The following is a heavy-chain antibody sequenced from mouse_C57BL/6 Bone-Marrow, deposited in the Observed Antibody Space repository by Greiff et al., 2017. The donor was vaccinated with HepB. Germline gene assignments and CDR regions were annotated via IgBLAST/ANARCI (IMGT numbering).Heavy chain of an antibody. CDR3: ARASSYLYYYAMDY. CDR2: ISDGGSYT. CDR1: GFTFSSYA. D-gene: IGHD1-1*01. Sequence: DVMLVESGGGLVKPGGSLKLSCAASGFTFSSYAMSWVRQTPEKRLEWVATISDGGSYTYYPDNVKGRFTISRDNAKNNLYLQMSHLKSEDTAMYYCARASSYLYYYAMDYWGQGTSVTVSS. J-gene: IGHJ4*01. V-gene: IGHV5-4*03.